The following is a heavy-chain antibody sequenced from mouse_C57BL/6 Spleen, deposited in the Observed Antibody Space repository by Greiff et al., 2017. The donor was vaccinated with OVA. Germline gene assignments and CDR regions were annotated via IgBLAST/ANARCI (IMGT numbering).Heavy chain of an antibody. CDR1: GYAFTNYL. J-gene: IGHJ1*03. CDR3: ARPTDWYFDV. V-gene: IGHV1-54*01. CDR2: INPGSGGT. Sequence: VKLQESGAELVRPGTSVKVSCKASGYAFTNYLIEWVKQRPGQGLEWIGVINPGSGGTNYNEKFKGKATLTADKSSSTAYMQLSSLTSEDSAVYFCARPTDWYFDVWGTGTTVTVSS.